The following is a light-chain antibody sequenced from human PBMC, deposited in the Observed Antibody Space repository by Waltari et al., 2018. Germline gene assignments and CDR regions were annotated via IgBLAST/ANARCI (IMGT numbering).Light chain of an antibody. CDR3: CSYAGGSRVI. J-gene: IGLJ2*01. Sequence: QSALTQPASLSGSPGQSITISCAGTKNDIGTYNFVSWFQQFPGQAPKLIVSEATKRPSGVSYRFSGSKSGNTASLTISGLQAEDVADYYCCSYAGGSRVIFGGGTKLTVL. CDR2: EAT. V-gene: IGLV2-23*01. CDR1: KNDIGTYNF.